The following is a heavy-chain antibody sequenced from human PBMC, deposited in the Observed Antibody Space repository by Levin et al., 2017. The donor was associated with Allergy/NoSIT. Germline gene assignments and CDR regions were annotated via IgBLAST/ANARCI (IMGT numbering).Heavy chain of an antibody. V-gene: IGHV4-4*02. Sequence: SETLSLTCAVSGGSISSSNWWSWVRQPPGKGLEWIGEIYHSGSTNYNPSLKSRVTISVDKSKNQFSLKLSSVTAADTAVYYCARVISVPAAIRALKVYYFDYWGQGTLVTVSS. J-gene: IGHJ4*02. D-gene: IGHD2-2*02. CDR1: GGSISSSNW. CDR3: ARVISVPAAIRALKVYYFDY. CDR2: IYHSGST.